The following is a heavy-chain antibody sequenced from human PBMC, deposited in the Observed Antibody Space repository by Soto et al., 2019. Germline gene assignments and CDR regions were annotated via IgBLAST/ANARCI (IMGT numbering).Heavy chain of an antibody. V-gene: IGHV3-7*04. J-gene: IGHJ5*01. CDR3: VRAFGLDS. CDR1: GFTFSGPW. D-gene: IGHD3-3*02. CDR2: IKEDGSEK. Sequence: EVQLVESGGGLVQPGGSLRLSCAASGFTFSGPWMNWVRQAPGKGLEWVANIKEDGSEKYYVDSVRGRFTISRDNAKNSRFLQMTPPSAEDTAVYYCVRAFGLDSRGPGALVTVSS.